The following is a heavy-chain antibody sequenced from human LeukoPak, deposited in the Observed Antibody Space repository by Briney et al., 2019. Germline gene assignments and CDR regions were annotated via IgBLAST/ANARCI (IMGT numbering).Heavy chain of an antibody. CDR1: GYTFTNYA. CDR2: INTNTGNP. V-gene: IGHV7-4-1*02. CDR3: ARDPPHYDILTGRLGVFDY. J-gene: IGHJ4*02. Sequence: ASVKVSCKASGYTFTNYAMNWVRQAPGQGLEWMGWINTNTGNPTYAQGFTGRFVFSLDTSVSTAYLQISSLKAEDIAVYYCARDPPHYDILTGRLGVFDYWGQGTLVTVSS. D-gene: IGHD3-9*01.